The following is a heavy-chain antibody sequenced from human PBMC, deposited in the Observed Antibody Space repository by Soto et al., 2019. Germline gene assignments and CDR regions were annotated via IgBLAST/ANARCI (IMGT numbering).Heavy chain of an antibody. D-gene: IGHD3-3*01. Sequence: PSETLSLTCTVSGGSISSGDYYWSWIRQPPGKGLEWIGYIYYSGSTYHNPSLKSRVTISVDTSKNQFSLKLSSVTAADTAVYYCARGLYDFWSGYYTGIYNWFDPWGQGTLVTVSS. CDR3: ARGLYDFWSGYYTGIYNWFDP. CDR2: IYYSGST. CDR1: GGSISSGDYY. J-gene: IGHJ5*02. V-gene: IGHV4-30-4*01.